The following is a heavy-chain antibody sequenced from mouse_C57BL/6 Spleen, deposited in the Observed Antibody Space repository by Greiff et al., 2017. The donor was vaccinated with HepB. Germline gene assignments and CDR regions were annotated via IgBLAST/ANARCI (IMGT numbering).Heavy chain of an antibody. V-gene: IGHV1-72*01. J-gene: IGHJ1*03. Sequence: QVQLQQSGAELVKPGASVKLSCKASGYTFTSYWMHWVKQRPGRGLEWIGRIDPNSGGTKYNEKFKSKATLAVDKPSSTAYMQLSSLTSEDSAVYYCESGVTTVVARYFDVWGTGTTVTVSS. CDR2: IDPNSGGT. D-gene: IGHD1-1*01. CDR1: GYTFTSYW. CDR3: ESGVTTVVARYFDV.